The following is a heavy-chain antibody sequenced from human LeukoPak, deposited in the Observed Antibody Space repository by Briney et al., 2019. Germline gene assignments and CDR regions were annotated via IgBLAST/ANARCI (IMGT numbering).Heavy chain of an antibody. CDR1: GFTFSSYS. V-gene: IGHV3-21*01. J-gene: IGHJ5*02. D-gene: IGHD3-3*01. Sequence: KPGGSLRLSCAASGFTFSSYSMNWVRQAPGKGLEWVSSISSSSSYIYYADSVKGRFTISRDNAKNSLYLQMNSLRAEDTAVYYCARDLSPLNDLWSGPNWFDPWGQGTLVAVSS. CDR3: ARDLSPLNDLWSGPNWFDP. CDR2: ISSSSSYI.